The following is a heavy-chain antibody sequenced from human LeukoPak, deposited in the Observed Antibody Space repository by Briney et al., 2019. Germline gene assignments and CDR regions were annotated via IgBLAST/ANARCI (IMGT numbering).Heavy chain of an antibody. CDR3: ANTPIVVVPAANWEHDAFDI. Sequence: GGSLRLSCAASGSTFSSYAMSWVRQAPGKGLEWVSAISGSGGSTYYADSVKGRFTISRDNSKNTLYLQMNSLRAEDTAVYYCANTPIVVVPAANWEHDAFDIWGQGTMVTVSS. J-gene: IGHJ3*02. CDR2: ISGSGGST. V-gene: IGHV3-23*01. CDR1: GSTFSSYA. D-gene: IGHD2-2*01.